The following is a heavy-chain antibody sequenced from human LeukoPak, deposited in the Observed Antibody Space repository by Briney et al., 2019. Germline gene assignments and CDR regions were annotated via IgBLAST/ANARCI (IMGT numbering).Heavy chain of an antibody. V-gene: IGHV3-21*01. D-gene: IGHD3-3*01. CDR1: GFTFSSYS. Sequence: GGSLRLSCAAPGFTFSSYSMNWVRQAPGKGLEWVSSISSSSRYIYYADSVKGRFTISRDNAKNSLYLQMNSLRAEDTAVYYCARPYYDFWSGYYAGGSHYYYYMDVWGKGTTVTVSS. CDR3: ARPYYDFWSGYYAGGSHYYYYMDV. CDR2: ISSSSRYI. J-gene: IGHJ6*03.